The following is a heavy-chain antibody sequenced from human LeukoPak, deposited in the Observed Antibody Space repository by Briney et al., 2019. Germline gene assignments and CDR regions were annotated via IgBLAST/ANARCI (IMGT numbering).Heavy chain of an antibody. CDR3: AKGDVVTAILSFDY. J-gene: IGHJ4*02. D-gene: IGHD2-21*02. V-gene: IGHV3-30*02. CDR2: IRYDGSNK. Sequence: GGSLRLSCAASGFTFSSYGMHWVRQAPGKGLEWVAFIRYDGSNKYYADSVKGRFTISRDNSKNTLYLQMNSPRAEDTAVYYCAKGDVVTAILSFDYWGQGTLVTVSS. CDR1: GFTFSSYG.